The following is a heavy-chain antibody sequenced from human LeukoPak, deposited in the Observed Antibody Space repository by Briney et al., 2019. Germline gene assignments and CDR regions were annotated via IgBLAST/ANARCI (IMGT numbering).Heavy chain of an antibody. J-gene: IGHJ6*02. D-gene: IGHD6-19*01. CDR3: AKDLSTAVARNLFDYYYGMDV. CDR1: GFTFSSYG. V-gene: IGHV3-30*18. Sequence: GRSLRLSCAASGFTFSSYGMHWVRQAPGKGLEWVAVISYDGSNKYYADSVKGRFTISRDNSKNTLYLQMNSLRAEDTAVYYCAKDLSTAVARNLFDYYYGMDVWGQGTTVTVSS. CDR2: ISYDGSNK.